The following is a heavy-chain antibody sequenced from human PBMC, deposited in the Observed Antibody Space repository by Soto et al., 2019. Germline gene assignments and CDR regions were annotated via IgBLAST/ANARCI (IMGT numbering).Heavy chain of an antibody. CDR2: IKSKSDGGTT. Sequence: GGSLRLSCAASGFTFSIAWMTWVRQAPGKGLEWVGRIKSKSDGGTTEYAAPVKGRFTISRDDSKNTVYLQMSSLKIEDTAVFYCTSPKETRALWGQGTLVTVSS. CDR3: TSPKETRAL. J-gene: IGHJ4*02. CDR1: GFTFSIAW. D-gene: IGHD1-7*01. V-gene: IGHV3-15*07.